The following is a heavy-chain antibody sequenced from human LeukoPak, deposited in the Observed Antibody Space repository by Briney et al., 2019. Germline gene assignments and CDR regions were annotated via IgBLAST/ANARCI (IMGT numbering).Heavy chain of an antibody. CDR1: GFTFSSYA. D-gene: IGHD5-12*01. CDR2: ISGGGGST. CDR3: AKDRGYSGYDPLDY. J-gene: IGHJ4*02. V-gene: IGHV3-23*01. Sequence: GGSLRLPCAASGFTFSSYALSWVRQAPGKGLEWVSAISGGGGSTYYADSVKGRFTISRDNSKNTLYLQMNSLRAEDTAIYYCAKDRGYSGYDPLDYWGQGTLVTVSS.